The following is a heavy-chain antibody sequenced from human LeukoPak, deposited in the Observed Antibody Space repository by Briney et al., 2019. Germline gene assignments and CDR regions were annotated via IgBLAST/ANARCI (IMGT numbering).Heavy chain of an antibody. Sequence: GASVKVSCKASGFTFTSHDYNWVRQATGQGLEWMGWMNPNSGNTGYAQKFQGRVTMTRDTSITTVYMELSSLTSEDTAVYYCASSGPYSSGVFDYWGQGTLVTVSS. V-gene: IGHV1-8*01. CDR1: GFTFTSHD. D-gene: IGHD6-19*01. CDR2: MNPNSGNT. CDR3: ASSGPYSSGVFDY. J-gene: IGHJ4*02.